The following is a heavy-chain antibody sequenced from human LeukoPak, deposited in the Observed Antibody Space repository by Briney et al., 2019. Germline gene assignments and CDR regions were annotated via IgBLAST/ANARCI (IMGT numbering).Heavy chain of an antibody. V-gene: IGHV4-38-2*02. CDR2: LYHSGSI. CDR3: ARQPYYYGSGSYGWFDP. D-gene: IGHD3-10*01. CDR1: GYSISSGYY. J-gene: IGHJ5*02. Sequence: SETLSLTCTVSGYSISSGYYWGWIRQPPGKGLEWIGSLYHSGSIYYNPSLKSRVTISVDTSKNQFSLKLSSVTAADTAVYYCARQPYYYGSGSYGWFDPWGQGTLVTVSS.